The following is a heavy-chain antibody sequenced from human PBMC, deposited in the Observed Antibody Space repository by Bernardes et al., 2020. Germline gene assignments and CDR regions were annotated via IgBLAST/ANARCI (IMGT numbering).Heavy chain of an antibody. V-gene: IGHV1-18*01. Sequence: ASVKVSCKASGYTFTSYGIIWVRQAPGQGLEWMGWISAYNGNTNYAQKLQGRVTMTTDTSTSTAYMELRSLRSDDTAVYYCARVEWEPSYYYYYYMDVWGKGTTVTVSS. D-gene: IGHD1-26*01. CDR2: ISAYNGNT. CDR1: GYTFTSYG. J-gene: IGHJ6*03. CDR3: ARVEWEPSYYYYYYMDV.